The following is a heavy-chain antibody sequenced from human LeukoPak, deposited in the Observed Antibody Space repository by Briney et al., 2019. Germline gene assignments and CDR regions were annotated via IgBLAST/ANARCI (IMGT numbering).Heavy chain of an antibody. Sequence: SETLSLTCTVSGGSISSSSYYWGWIRQPPGKGLEWIGSIYYSGSTYYNPSLKSRVTTSVDTSKNQFSLKLSSVTAADTAVYYCARLWRGNYLNFDYWGQGTLVTVSS. CDR2: IYYSGST. J-gene: IGHJ4*02. CDR1: GGSISSSSYY. D-gene: IGHD1-26*01. V-gene: IGHV4-39*01. CDR3: ARLWRGNYLNFDY.